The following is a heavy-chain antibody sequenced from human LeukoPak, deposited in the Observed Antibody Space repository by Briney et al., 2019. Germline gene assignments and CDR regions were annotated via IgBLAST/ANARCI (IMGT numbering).Heavy chain of an antibody. J-gene: IGHJ4*02. CDR3: ARGSAALYYFDF. CDR2: ISYDRSDK. CDR1: GFTFRSYG. Sequence: GGSLRLSCAASGFTFRSYGMHWVRQTPGKGLEWVAFISYDRSDKYYADSVKGRFIISRDNSKNTLYLQMNTLRAEDTAVYYCARGSAALYYFDFWGQGTLVTVSS. D-gene: IGHD2-2*01. V-gene: IGHV3-30*03.